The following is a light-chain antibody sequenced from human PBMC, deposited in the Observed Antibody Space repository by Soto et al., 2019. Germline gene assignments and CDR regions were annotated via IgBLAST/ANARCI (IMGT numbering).Light chain of an antibody. V-gene: IGKV3-11*01. CDR3: QHRHN. CDR2: HAS. CDR1: QSVTRD. J-gene: IGKJ3*01. Sequence: DIVLTQSPATLSLSPGERATLSCRASQSVTRDFAWYQQKPGQAPRLLIYHASNRATGIPARFSGSGSGTDFTLTINSLQPEDFAVYYCQHRHNFGPGTKVDFK.